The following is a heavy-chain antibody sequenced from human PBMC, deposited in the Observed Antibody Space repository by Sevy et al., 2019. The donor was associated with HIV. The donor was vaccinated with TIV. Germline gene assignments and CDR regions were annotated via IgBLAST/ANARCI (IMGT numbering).Heavy chain of an antibody. CDR1: GFTFSSYA. D-gene: IGHD3-3*01. Sequence: GGSLRLSCAASGFTFSSYAMSWVRQAPGKGLEWVSAISGSGGSTYYADSVKGRFTISRDNSKNTLYLQMNNLRAEDTAVYYCAKVPVLRFFYYFDYWGQGTLVTVSS. J-gene: IGHJ4*02. V-gene: IGHV3-23*01. CDR3: AKVPVLRFFYYFDY. CDR2: ISGSGGST.